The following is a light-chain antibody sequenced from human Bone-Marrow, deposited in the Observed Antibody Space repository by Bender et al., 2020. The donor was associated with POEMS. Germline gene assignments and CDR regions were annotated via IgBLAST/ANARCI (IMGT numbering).Light chain of an antibody. CDR3: AVWDDSLNGWV. Sequence: QSVLTQPPSASGTPGQRVTISCSGGSSNIGAHAVNWYQHLPGTAPKLLIFSSHRRPSEVPDRFSGSRSGTSASLAISGLQSEDEADYYCAVWDDSLNGWVFCGETKLTVL. V-gene: IGLV1-44*01. CDR1: SSNIGAHA. J-gene: IGLJ3*02. CDR2: SSH.